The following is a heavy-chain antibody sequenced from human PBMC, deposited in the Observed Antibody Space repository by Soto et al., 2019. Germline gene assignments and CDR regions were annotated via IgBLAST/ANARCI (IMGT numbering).Heavy chain of an antibody. D-gene: IGHD6-19*01. CDR3: AYSTGWYRHDV. J-gene: IGHJ3*01. V-gene: IGHV4-4*02. Sequence: QVQLQESGPGLVKPSGTLSLTCAVSGDSISNSRWWTWVRQPPGKGLEWIGDIFHSGDTNYNPSLKSRVFTSVDKSQNQFSLKLSSVTAADTAVYYCAYSTGWYRHDVWGQGTLVTVSS. CDR1: GDSISNSRW. CDR2: IFHSGDT.